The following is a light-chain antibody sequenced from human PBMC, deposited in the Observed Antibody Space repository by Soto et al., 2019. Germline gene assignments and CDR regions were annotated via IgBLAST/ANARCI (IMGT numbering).Light chain of an antibody. J-gene: IGKJ1*01. CDR3: QKYYSVLGT. Sequence: MRMTPAPAPRAAAGCQKIGRAWRTSQTISSWVAWYQQKPGKAPKFLIYDASSLESGDPSRFSGSGSGTECTPTLRSLQPDDLATYFCQKYYSVLGTFSPGTKVDI. CDR2: DAS. V-gene: IGKV1-5*01. CDR1: QTISSW.